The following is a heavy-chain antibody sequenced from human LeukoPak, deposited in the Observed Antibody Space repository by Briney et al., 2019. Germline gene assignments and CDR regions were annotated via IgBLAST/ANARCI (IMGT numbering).Heavy chain of an antibody. CDR2: IQQDGVKK. V-gene: IGHV3-7*01. CDR3: GRELDGSVDY. CDR1: GFTFSRYP. J-gene: IGHJ4*02. Sequence: PGRSLSLSCAASGFTFSRYPMHWVRQAPGRGLEWVANIQQDGVKKYYMDSVEGRFTISRENAKHSLFLQMSSVRADDTAVYYCGRELDGSVDYWGQGTLVTVSS. D-gene: IGHD3-10*01.